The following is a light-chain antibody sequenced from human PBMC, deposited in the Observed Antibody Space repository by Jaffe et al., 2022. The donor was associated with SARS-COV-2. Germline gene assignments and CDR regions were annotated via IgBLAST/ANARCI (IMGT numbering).Light chain of an antibody. CDR2: DVS. J-gene: IGLJ3*02. Sequence: QSALTQPASVSGSPGQSITISCTGTSSDVGGYIYVSWYQHHPGKAPKLMFYDVSDRPSGVSNRFSASKSGNTASLTISGLQAEDEADYYCTSYTSSDTLVFGGGTKLTVL. CDR1: SSDVGGYIY. CDR3: TSYTSSDTLV. V-gene: IGLV2-14*01.